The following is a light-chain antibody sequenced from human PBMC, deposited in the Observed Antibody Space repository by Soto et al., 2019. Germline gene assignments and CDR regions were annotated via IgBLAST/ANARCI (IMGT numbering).Light chain of an antibody. CDR2: DNN. J-gene: IGLJ2*01. V-gene: IGLV1-51*01. Sequence: QSVLTQPPSVSAAPGQSVAISCSGSSSNIGNNFVSWYQQLPRTAPRLLIFDNNQRPSGIPDRFSGSKSGTSATLDITGVQTEDEADYYCGTWDTSLSVGIFGGGTKVTVL. CDR3: GTWDTSLSVGI. CDR1: SSNIGNNF.